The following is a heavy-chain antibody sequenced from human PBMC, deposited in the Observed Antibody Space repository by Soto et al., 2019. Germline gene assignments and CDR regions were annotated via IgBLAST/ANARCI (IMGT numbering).Heavy chain of an antibody. J-gene: IGHJ4*02. CDR2: MTGSGDTT. Sequence: EVQLLESGGGLVQPGGSLRLSCVASGFTFSRYAMSWVRQAPGKGLEWVSAMTGSGDTTYYADSVKGRFTISSDNSRNTLYLQMNSLRAEDTAVYYCATEAGVATTASLYYFDYWGQGTLVTVSS. V-gene: IGHV3-23*01. CDR3: ATEAGVATTASLYYFDY. D-gene: IGHD5-12*01. CDR1: GFTFSRYA.